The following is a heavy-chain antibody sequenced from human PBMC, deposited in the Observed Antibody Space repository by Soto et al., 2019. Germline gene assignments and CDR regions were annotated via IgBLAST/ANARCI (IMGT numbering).Heavy chain of an antibody. CDR2: ISSSSSYI. V-gene: IGHV3-21*01. J-gene: IGHJ3*02. Sequence: EVQLVESGGGLVKPGGSLRLSCAASGFTFSSYSMNWVRQAPGKGLEWVSSISSSSSYIYYADSVKGRFTISRDNAKNSLYLQMNSLRAEDTAVYYCARDSGSSAIAFDIWGQGTMVTASS. D-gene: IGHD2-15*01. CDR3: ARDSGSSAIAFDI. CDR1: GFTFSSYS.